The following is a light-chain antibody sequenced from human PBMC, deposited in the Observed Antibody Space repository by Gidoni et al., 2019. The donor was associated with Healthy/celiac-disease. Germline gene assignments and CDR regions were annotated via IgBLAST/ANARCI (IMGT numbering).Light chain of an antibody. CDR2: GAS. J-gene: IGKJ3*01. Sequence: DIVLTQSPAPLSLSPGERATLSCRASQSVSSSYLAWYQQKPGQAPRLLIHGASSRATGIPDRFSGSGSGTDFTLTISRMEPEDCAVYYCQQYGSSPRITFGPGTKVDIK. V-gene: IGKV3-20*01. CDR1: QSVSSSY. CDR3: QQYGSSPRIT.